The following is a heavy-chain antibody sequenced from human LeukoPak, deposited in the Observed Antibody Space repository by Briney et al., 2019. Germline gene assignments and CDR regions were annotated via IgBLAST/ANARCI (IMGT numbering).Heavy chain of an antibody. CDR2: IKQDGSEK. Sequence: GGSLRLSCAASGFTFSSYWMSWVRQAPGKGLEGVANIKQDGSEKYYVDSVKGRYTISRDNAKNSLYLQMNSLRAEDTAVYYCARDGYSGYDEYDYWGQGTLVTVSS. J-gene: IGHJ4*02. D-gene: IGHD5-12*01. V-gene: IGHV3-7*01. CDR1: GFTFSSYW. CDR3: ARDGYSGYDEYDY.